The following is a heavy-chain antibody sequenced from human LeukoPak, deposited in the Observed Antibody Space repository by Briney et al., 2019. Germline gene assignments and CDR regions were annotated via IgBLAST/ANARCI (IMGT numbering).Heavy chain of an antibody. CDR2: ISWNGGTI. V-gene: IGHV3-9*01. J-gene: IGHJ4*02. CDR1: GFTLDDYA. CDR3: AKDMSYGSAIYYPFDY. D-gene: IGHD3-10*01. Sequence: GRSLRLSCAASGFTLDDYAMHWVRQAPGKGLEWVSGISWNGGTIGYADSVKGRFTISRDNAKNSLYLQMNSLRPEDTALYYCAKDMSYGSAIYYPFDYWGQGTLVTVSS.